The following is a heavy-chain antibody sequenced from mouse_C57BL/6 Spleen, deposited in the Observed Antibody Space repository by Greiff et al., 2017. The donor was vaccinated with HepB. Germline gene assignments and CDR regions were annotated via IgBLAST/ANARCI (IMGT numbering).Heavy chain of an antibody. CDR2: INPNNGGT. Sequence: VQLQQSGPELVKPGASVKISCKASGYTFTDYYMNWVKQSHGKSLEWIGDINPNNGGTSYNQKFKGKATLTVDKSSSTAYMELRSLTSEDSAVYYSARYDYFDYWGQGTTLTVSS. CDR3: ARYDYFDY. J-gene: IGHJ2*01. CDR1: GYTFTDYY. D-gene: IGHD2-3*01. V-gene: IGHV1-26*01.